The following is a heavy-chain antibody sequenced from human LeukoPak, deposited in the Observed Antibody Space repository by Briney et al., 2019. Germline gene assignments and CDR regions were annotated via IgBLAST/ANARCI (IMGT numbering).Heavy chain of an antibody. Sequence: SETLSLTCTVSGGSISSGGYYWSWIRQHPGKGLEWIGYIYYSGSTYYNPSLKSRVTISVDTSKNQFSLKLSSVTAADTAVYYSVGDFRLGWFDPWGQGTLVTVSS. J-gene: IGHJ5*02. CDR3: VGDFRLGWFDP. CDR2: IYYSGST. CDR1: GGSISSGGYY. D-gene: IGHD6-25*01. V-gene: IGHV4-31*03.